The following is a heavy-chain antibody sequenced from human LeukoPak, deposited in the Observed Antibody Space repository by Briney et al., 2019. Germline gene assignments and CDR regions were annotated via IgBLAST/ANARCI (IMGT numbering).Heavy chain of an antibody. J-gene: IGHJ3*02. D-gene: IGHD3-22*01. V-gene: IGHV3-11*01. Sequence: PGGSLRLSCAVSGFTFSDYYMSLIRQAPGKGLEWISYLTKSGGTKNYADSVKGRFTISRDNTKNSVYLQMNSLRVEDTAVYYCARERSGDYYTFDIWGRGTMVIVSS. CDR1: GFTFSDYY. CDR3: ARERSGDYYTFDI. CDR2: LTKSGGTK.